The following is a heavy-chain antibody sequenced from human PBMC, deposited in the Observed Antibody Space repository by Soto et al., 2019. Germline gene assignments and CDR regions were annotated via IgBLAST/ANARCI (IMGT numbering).Heavy chain of an antibody. D-gene: IGHD1-26*01. V-gene: IGHV3-30*18. CDR2: ISYDGSNE. Sequence: GGSLRLSCAASGFTVSSYGMHWVRQARGKGLEWVAVISYDGSNEYYADSVKGRFSTSRDNSKNTLYLQMNTLRADDTAVYYCAKQNSQQPADPWGQGTLVTVSS. CDR3: AKQNSQQPADP. CDR1: GFTVSSYG. J-gene: IGHJ5*02.